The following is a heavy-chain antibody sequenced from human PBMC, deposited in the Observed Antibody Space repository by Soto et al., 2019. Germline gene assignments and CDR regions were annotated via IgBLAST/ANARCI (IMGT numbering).Heavy chain of an antibody. D-gene: IGHD3-22*01. CDR3: ARHPSGDYYDTRGYELCYFDN. Sequence: PSETLSLTCTVSGGSISSNRDFWGWIRQPPGKGLEWIGSVYYSGSTYYNPSLMNRASISVDTSRNLFSLSLSSVTAADTAVYYCARHPSGDYYDTRGYELCYFDNWGQGTLVTVSS. V-gene: IGHV4-39*01. CDR1: GGSISSNRDF. J-gene: IGHJ4*02. CDR2: VYYSGST.